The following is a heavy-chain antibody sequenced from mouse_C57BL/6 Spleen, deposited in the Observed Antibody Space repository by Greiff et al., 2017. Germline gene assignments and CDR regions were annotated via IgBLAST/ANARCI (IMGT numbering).Heavy chain of an antibody. Sequence: QVQLKQPGAELVRPGSSVKLSCKASGYTFTSYWMHWVKQRPIQGLEWIGNIDPSDSETHYNQKFKDKATLTVDKSSSTAYMQLSSLTSEDSAVYYCARKGNGSSYGYFDVWGTGTTVTVSS. J-gene: IGHJ1*03. D-gene: IGHD1-1*01. CDR1: GYTFTSYW. CDR3: ARKGNGSSYGYFDV. CDR2: IDPSDSET. V-gene: IGHV1-52*01.